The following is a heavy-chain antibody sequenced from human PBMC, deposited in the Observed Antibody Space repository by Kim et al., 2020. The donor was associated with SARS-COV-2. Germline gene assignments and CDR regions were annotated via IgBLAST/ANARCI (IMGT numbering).Heavy chain of an antibody. J-gene: IGHJ6*02. CDR3: ANRRTYSNSWYRILAPGSNMDV. D-gene: IGHD6-13*01. CDR2: ISGSGGST. CDR1: GFTLSSYA. V-gene: IGHV3-23*01. Sequence: GGSLRLSCAASGFTLSSYAMSWVRQAPGKGLEWVSAISGSGGSTYYADSVKGRFTISRDNSKNTLYLQMNSLRAEDTAVYYCANRRTYSNSWYRILAPGSNMDVWGQGTTVTVSS.